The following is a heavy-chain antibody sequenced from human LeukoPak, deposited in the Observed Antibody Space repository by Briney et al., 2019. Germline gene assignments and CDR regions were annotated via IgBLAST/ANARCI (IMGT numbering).Heavy chain of an antibody. CDR3: ARERVGYCSSTSCPETAEYFQH. CDR2: IIPIFGTA. CDR1: GGTFSSYA. V-gene: IGHV1-69*13. D-gene: IGHD2-2*01. J-gene: IGHJ1*01. Sequence: SVKVSCTASGGTFSSYAISWVQQAPGQGLEWMGGIIPIFGTANYAQKFQGRVTITADESTSTAYMELSSLRSEDTAVYYCARERVGYCSSTSCPETAEYFQHWGQGTLVTVSS.